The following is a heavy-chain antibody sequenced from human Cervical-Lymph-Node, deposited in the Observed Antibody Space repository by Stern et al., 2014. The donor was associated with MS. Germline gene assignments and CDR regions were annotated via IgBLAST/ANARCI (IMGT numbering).Heavy chain of an antibody. Sequence: VQLVESGGGVVQPGRSLRLSCATSGFTFSSCAMPWVRQAPGKGLEWEAVISLDGSNVDYGDSVKGRFTISRDNSRSTLYLQMNSLRVEDTAVYYCARSRPGSSWLTDYWGQGTLVTVSS. J-gene: IGHJ4*02. V-gene: IGHV3-30*19. D-gene: IGHD6-13*01. CDR1: GFTFSSCA. CDR2: ISLDGSNV. CDR3: ARSRPGSSWLTDY.